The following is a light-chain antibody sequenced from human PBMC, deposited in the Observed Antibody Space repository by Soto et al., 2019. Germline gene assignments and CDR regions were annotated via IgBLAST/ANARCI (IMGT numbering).Light chain of an antibody. CDR2: DAS. V-gene: IGKV3-11*01. Sequence: EIVLTQSPATLSLSPGERATHSCRASQSVSSNLAWYQQKPGQAPRLLIYDASNRATGIPARFSGSGSGTDFTLTISSLEPEDFAVYYCQQRSNWPVFTFGQGTRLEIK. J-gene: IGKJ5*01. CDR3: QQRSNWPVFT. CDR1: QSVSSN.